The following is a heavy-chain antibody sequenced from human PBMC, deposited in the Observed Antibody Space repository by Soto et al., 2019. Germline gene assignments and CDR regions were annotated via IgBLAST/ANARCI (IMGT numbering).Heavy chain of an antibody. CDR3: ARNNRISALDY. Sequence: SETLSLTCAVYGGSFSGYYWSWIRQPPGKGLEWIGEINHSGSTNYNPSLKSRVTISVDTSKNQFSLKLSSVTAADTAVYYCARNNRISALDYGGQETLVTVP. CDR2: INHSGST. V-gene: IGHV4-34*01. D-gene: IGHD3-16*02. J-gene: IGHJ4*02. CDR1: GGSFSGYY.